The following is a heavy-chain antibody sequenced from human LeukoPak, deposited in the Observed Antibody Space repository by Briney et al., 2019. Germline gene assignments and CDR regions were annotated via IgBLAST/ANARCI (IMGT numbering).Heavy chain of an antibody. V-gene: IGHV4-34*01. J-gene: IGHJ4*02. CDR3: ARGFRYIGFAIAVPGTPYYFDY. Sequence: SETLSLTCAVYGGSFSGYYWSWIRRPPGKGLEWIGEINHSGSTNYNPSLKSRVTISVDTSKNQLSLKLNSVTAADTAVYYCARGFRYIGFAIAVPGTPYYFDYWGQGTLVTVSS. CDR1: GGSFSGYY. CDR2: INHSGST. D-gene: IGHD6-19*01.